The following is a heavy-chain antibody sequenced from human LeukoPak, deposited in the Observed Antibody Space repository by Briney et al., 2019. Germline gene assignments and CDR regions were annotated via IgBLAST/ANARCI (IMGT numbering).Heavy chain of an antibody. CDR3: AREPRYYYGSAWYYFDY. CDR2: ISSSSSYI. CDR1: GFTFSSYS. V-gene: IGHV3-21*01. J-gene: IGHJ4*02. D-gene: IGHD3-10*01. Sequence: PGRSLRLSCAASGFTFSSYSMNLVRQAPGKGLEWVSSISSSSSYIYYADSVKGRFTISRDNAKNSLYLQMNSLRAEDTAVYYCAREPRYYYGSAWYYFDYWGQGTLVTVSS.